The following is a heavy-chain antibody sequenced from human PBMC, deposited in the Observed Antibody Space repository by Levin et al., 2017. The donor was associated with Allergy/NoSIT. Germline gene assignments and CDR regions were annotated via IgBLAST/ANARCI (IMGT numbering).Heavy chain of an antibody. V-gene: IGHV3-33*01. D-gene: IGHD3-16*01. CDR3: ARDRGEYVWGSDCYYYGMDV. J-gene: IGHJ6*02. Sequence: PGGSLRLSCAASGFTFSSFGMHWVRQAPGKGLEWVAVMWYDGNNKYYADSVRGRFTISRDDSKNTLYLQMNSLRGEDTAIYYCARDRGEYVWGSDCYYYGMDVWGQGTTVTVSS. CDR2: MWYDGNNK. CDR1: GFTFSSFG.